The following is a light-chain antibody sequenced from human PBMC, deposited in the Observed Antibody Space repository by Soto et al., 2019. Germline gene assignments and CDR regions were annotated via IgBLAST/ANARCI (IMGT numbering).Light chain of an antibody. CDR1: SSNIGTGFG. J-gene: IGLJ2*01. CDR3: QSYDSSLSAVV. CDR2: GTT. V-gene: IGLV1-40*01. Sequence: QSVLTQPPSASGTPGQRVTISCSGSSSNIGTGFGVHWYQQIPGTAPKLLIYGTTNRPSGVPDRFSGSKSGTSASLAITGLQAEDEADYYCQSYDSSLSAVVFGGGTKLTVL.